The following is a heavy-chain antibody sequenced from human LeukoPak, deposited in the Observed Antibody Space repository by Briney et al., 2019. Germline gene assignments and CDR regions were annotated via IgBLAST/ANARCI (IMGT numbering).Heavy chain of an antibody. CDR1: GFTFSSYS. J-gene: IGHJ4*02. CDR2: ISSSSSTI. Sequence: GGSLRLSCAASGFTFSSYSMNWVRQAPGKGLEWVSYISSSSSTIYYADSVKGRFTISRDNAKNSLYLQMNSLRAEDTAVYYCARSNPYYDFWSGYYELDYWGQGTLVTVSS. CDR3: ARSNPYYDFWSGYYELDY. D-gene: IGHD3-3*01. V-gene: IGHV3-48*01.